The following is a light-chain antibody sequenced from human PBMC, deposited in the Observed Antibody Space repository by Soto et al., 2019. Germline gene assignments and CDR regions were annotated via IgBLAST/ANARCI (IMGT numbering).Light chain of an antibody. CDR1: ETVKSD. CDR3: QHRSSWPFT. V-gene: IGKV3-11*01. Sequence: EIVLTQSPATLSLSPGERATLSCRASETVKSDLAWYQQKPGQAPRLLIYDVSKRATGIPARFSGSGSGTDFTLAISSLEPDDFAVYYCQHRSSWPFTFGPGTKVEIK. CDR2: DVS. J-gene: IGKJ3*01.